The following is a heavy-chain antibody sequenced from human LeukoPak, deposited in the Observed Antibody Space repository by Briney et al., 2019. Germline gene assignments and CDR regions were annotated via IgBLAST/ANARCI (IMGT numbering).Heavy chain of an antibody. CDR1: GGTFSSYA. V-gene: IGHV1-69*13. Sequence: SVKVSCKASGGTFSSYAFSWVRQAPGQGLEWMGGIIPIFGTANYAQKFQGRVTITADESTSTAYMELSSLRSEDTAVYYCASGVPGPYYYYYGMDVWGQGTTVTVSS. CDR3: ASGVPGPYYYYYGMDV. J-gene: IGHJ6*02. CDR2: IIPIFGTA. D-gene: IGHD1-1*01.